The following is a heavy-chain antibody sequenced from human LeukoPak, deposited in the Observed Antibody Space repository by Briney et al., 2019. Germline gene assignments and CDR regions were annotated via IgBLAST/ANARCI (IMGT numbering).Heavy chain of an antibody. J-gene: IGHJ4*02. Sequence: PGGSLRLSCAASGFTFDDYAMHWVRQAPGKGLEWVSLISWDGGSTYYADSVKGRFTISRDNSKNSLYLQMNSLRAEDTALYYCARVEGHCSSTSCYGVFDYWGQGTLVTVSS. CDR1: GFTFDDYA. D-gene: IGHD2-2*01. CDR3: ARVEGHCSSTSCYGVFDY. CDR2: ISWDGGST. V-gene: IGHV3-43D*03.